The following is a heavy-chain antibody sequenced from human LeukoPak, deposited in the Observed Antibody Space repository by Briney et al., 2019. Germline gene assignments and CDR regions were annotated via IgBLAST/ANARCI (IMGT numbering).Heavy chain of an antibody. CDR2: IYYSGST. D-gene: IGHD6-19*01. CDR1: GGSISSYY. V-gene: IGHV4-59*08. CDR3: ARLEGVAGNGWFDP. Sequence: SETLSLTCTVSGGSISSYYRSWIRQPPGKGLEWIGYIYYSGSTNYNPSLKSRVTISVDTSKNQFSLKLSSVTAADTAVYYCARLEGVAGNGWFDPWGQGTLVTVSS. J-gene: IGHJ5*02.